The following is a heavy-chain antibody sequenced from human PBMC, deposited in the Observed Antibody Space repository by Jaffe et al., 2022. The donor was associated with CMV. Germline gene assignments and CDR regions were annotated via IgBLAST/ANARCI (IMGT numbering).Heavy chain of an antibody. J-gene: IGHJ6*02. CDR2: ISYDGSNK. CDR1: GFTFSSYG. D-gene: IGHD2-15*01. Sequence: QVQLVESGGGVVQPGRSLRLSCAASGFTFSSYGMHWVRQAPGKGLEWVAVISYDGSNKYYADSVKGRFTISRDNSKNTLYLQMNSLRAEDTAVYYCAKDIIVVVVAATSSYGMDVWGQGTTVTVSS. V-gene: IGHV3-30*18. CDR3: AKDIIVVVVAATSSYGMDV.